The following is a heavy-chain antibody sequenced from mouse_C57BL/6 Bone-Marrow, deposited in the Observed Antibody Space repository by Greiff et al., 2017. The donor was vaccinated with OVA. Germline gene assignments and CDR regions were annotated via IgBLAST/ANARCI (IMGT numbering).Heavy chain of an antibody. CDR3: ARLFYYGNYVDFDY. CDR1: GYTFTSYG. Sequence: QVQLQQSGAELARPGASVKLSCKASGYTFTSYGISWVKQRTGQGLEWIGEIYPRSGNTYYNEKFKGKATLTADKSSSTAYMELRSLTSEDSAVYFCARLFYYGNYVDFDYWGQGTTLTVSS. D-gene: IGHD2-1*01. CDR2: IYPRSGNT. V-gene: IGHV1-81*01. J-gene: IGHJ2*01.